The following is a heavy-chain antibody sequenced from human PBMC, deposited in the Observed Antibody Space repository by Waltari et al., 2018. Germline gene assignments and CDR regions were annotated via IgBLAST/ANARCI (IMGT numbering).Heavy chain of an antibody. CDR3: ARVVSVTGANYYYRMDV. Sequence: QVQLQQWGAGLLKPSETLSLTCAVYGGSFSGYYWSWIRQPPGKGLEWIGEINHSGSTNYNPSLKSRVTISVDTSKNQLSLRLTSVTAADTAVYYCARVVSVTGANYYYRMDVWGQGTTVTVSS. D-gene: IGHD2-21*01. V-gene: IGHV4-34*01. J-gene: IGHJ6*02. CDR2: INHSGST. CDR1: GGSFSGYY.